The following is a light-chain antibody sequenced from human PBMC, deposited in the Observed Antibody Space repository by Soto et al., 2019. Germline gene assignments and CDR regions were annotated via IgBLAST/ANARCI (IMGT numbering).Light chain of an antibody. J-gene: IGKJ2*01. CDR3: QQANSFPFT. Sequence: DLQMTQSPSSVSASLGDRVTITCRASQHISTWLVWYQQKPGKAPQLLIYAASSLQTGVPSRFSGSGSGTDFSLTSSSLQPEDSATYYCQQANSFPFTFGQGTRLEI. CDR2: AAS. V-gene: IGKV1-12*01. CDR1: QHISTW.